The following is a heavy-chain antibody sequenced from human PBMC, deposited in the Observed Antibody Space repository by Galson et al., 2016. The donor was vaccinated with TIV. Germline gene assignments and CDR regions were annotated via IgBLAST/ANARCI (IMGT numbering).Heavy chain of an antibody. CDR2: IFYEGVNE. V-gene: IGHV3-30*12. J-gene: IGHJ4*02. CDR3: ARSQSGPSQLDY. D-gene: IGHD3-10*01. CDR1: GFKFSRYA. Sequence: SLRLSCAASGFKFSRYAMHWVRQAPGKGLEWVAVIFYEGVNEDYADSVKGRFTISRDNSKNILYLQVSSLRVEDTAVYFCARSQSGPSQLDYWGQGTLVTVPS.